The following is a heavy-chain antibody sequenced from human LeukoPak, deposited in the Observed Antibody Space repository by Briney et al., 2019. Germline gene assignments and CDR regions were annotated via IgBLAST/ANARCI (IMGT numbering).Heavy chain of an antibody. Sequence: GGSLRLSCAASGFTFSSYWMDWVRQAAGKGLEWVAAIKKDGSEKKYVDSVKGRFIISRDNARNSLYLEMNSLRVEDTAVYYCARDFDNEFGRGYLYVFDYWGQGTLVTVSS. D-gene: IGHD2-8*01. V-gene: IGHV3-7*01. J-gene: IGHJ4*02. CDR1: GFTFSSYW. CDR2: IKKDGSEK. CDR3: ARDFDNEFGRGYLYVFDY.